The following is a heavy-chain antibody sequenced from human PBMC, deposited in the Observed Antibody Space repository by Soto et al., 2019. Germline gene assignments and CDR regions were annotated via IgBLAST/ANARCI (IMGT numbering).Heavy chain of an antibody. J-gene: IGHJ5*02. Sequence: PVGSLRLSCAASGFTFSDYYMSWIRQAPGKGLEWVSYISSSSSYTNYADSVKGRFTISRDNAKNSLYLQMNSLRAEDTAVYYCARDDYGDYSSFPDGWFDPWGQGTLVTVSS. V-gene: IGHV3-11*06. CDR2: ISSSSSYT. CDR1: GFTFSDYY. CDR3: ARDDYGDYSSFPDGWFDP. D-gene: IGHD4-17*01.